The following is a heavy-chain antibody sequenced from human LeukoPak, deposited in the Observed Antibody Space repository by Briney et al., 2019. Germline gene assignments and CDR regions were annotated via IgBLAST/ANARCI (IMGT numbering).Heavy chain of an antibody. CDR3: ARALNPLPGTYYFDY. V-gene: IGHV4-4*07. D-gene: IGHD2-15*01. CDR2: IYISGST. CDR1: GASINSHY. Sequence: SETLSLTCSVSGASINSHYWTWIRQPAGKGLEWIGRIYISGSTNHSPSLKSRVTMSVDSSKNQFSLNLISVTAADTAVYYCARALNPLPGTYYFDYWGQGTLVTVS. J-gene: IGHJ4*02.